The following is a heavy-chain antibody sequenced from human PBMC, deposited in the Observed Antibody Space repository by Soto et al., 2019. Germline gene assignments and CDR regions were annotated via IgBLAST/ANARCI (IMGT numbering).Heavy chain of an antibody. Sequence: EVQLVESGGGLVQPGGSLRLSCAASEFSFSRYWMHWVRQAPGKGLVWVSRVDSDGSDKIYADSVKGRFTISRDNAKNTLYLQLTGLREEDTAVYYCARGGLDHAFDIWGQGTMVTVSS. D-gene: IGHD3-16*01. CDR2: VDSDGSDK. J-gene: IGHJ3*02. V-gene: IGHV3-74*01. CDR1: EFSFSRYW. CDR3: ARGGLDHAFDI.